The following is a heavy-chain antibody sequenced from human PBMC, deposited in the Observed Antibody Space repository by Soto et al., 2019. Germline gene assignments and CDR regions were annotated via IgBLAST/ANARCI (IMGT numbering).Heavy chain of an antibody. D-gene: IGHD2-15*01. V-gene: IGHV1-18*01. CDR2: ISAYNGNT. CDR1: GYTFTSYG. J-gene: IGHJ6*02. CDR3: ARDTVGVVAATPLYYGMDV. Sequence: QVPLVQSGAEVKKPGASVKVSCKASGYTFTSYGISWVRQAPGQGLEWMGWISAYNGNTNYAQKLQGRVTMTTDTSTSTAYMELRSLRSDDTAVYYCARDTVGVVAATPLYYGMDVWGQGTTVTVSS.